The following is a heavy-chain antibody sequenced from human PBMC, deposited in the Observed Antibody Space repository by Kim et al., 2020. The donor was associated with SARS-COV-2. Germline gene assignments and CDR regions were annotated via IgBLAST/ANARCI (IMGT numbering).Heavy chain of an antibody. J-gene: IGHJ6*02. V-gene: IGHV3-23*01. CDR3: AKLKTTSCYSAMDV. D-gene: IGHD2-2*02. Sequence: ADSVKGRFYISRDESKNTLYLQMSSLRAEDTAVYYCAKLKTTSCYSAMDVWGQGTTVTVSS.